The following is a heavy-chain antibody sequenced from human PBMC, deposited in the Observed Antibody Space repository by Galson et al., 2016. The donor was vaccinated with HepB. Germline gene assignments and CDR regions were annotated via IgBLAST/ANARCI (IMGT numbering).Heavy chain of an antibody. Sequence: SGGSFSSYAISWVRQAPGQGLQWMGGIIPIFGTANYAQKFQGRVTITAGKSTSTAYMELSSLRSEDTAVYYCAREGSGLTFDYWGQGTLVTVSS. CDR1: GGSFSSYA. CDR2: IIPIFGTA. D-gene: IGHD1-14*01. CDR3: AREGSGLTFDY. J-gene: IGHJ4*02. V-gene: IGHV1-69*06.